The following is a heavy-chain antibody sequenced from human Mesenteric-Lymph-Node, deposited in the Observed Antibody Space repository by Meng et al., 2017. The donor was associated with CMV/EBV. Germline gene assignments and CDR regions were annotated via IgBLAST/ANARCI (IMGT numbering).Heavy chain of an antibody. CDR2: IKQDGSEI. J-gene: IGHJ4*02. V-gene: IGHV3-7*01. CDR1: GFTFGSYW. Sequence: GESLKISCAASGFTFGSYWKTWVRQAPGKGLEWVASIKQDGSEIYYVDSVKGRFIISRDNAKNSLYLQMNSLRVEDTAVYYCARDGGRKDDYWGQGALVTVSS. D-gene: IGHD3-16*01. CDR3: ARDGGRKDDY.